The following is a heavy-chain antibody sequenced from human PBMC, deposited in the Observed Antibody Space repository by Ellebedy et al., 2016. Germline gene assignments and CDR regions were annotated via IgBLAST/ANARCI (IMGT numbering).Heavy chain of an antibody. CDR3: ARFGDPDILTGYLDY. V-gene: IGHV4-59*01. D-gene: IGHD3-9*01. Sequence: SETLSLTXTVSGGSISSYYWSWIRQPPGKGLEWIGYIYYSGSTNYNPSLKSRVTISVDTSKNQFSLKLSSVTAADTAVYYCARFGDPDILTGYLDYWGQGTLVTVSS. CDR1: GGSISSYY. CDR2: IYYSGST. J-gene: IGHJ4*02.